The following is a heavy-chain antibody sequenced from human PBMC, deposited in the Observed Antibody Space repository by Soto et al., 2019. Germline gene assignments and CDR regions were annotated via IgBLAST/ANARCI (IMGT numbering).Heavy chain of an antibody. D-gene: IGHD2-21*02. CDR1: GISVRSYT. CDR3: ARDGMTTGDT. CDR2: VFSSVSA. J-gene: IGHJ4*02. V-gene: IGHV4-4*07. Sequence: PSETLSLTCIVSGISVRSYTWSWVRQPANKGVEWIGRVFSSVSATYNPSLKSRVSISMDTPENRISLKLDSVTAADAGVYFCARDGMTTGDTWGPGTLVTVSS.